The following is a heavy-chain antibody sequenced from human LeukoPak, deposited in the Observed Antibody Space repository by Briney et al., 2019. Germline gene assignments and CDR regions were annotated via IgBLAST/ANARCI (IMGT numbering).Heavy chain of an antibody. Sequence: QPGGSLRLSCAASGLPLSSHEMNWVPQAPGKGLEWVSYISSSGSTIYYADSVKGRFTISRDNAKNSLYLQMNSLRAEDTAVYYCARVRAMVRGVGYYYGMDVWGQGTTVTVSS. CDR2: ISSSGSTI. CDR3: ARVRAMVRGVGYYYGMDV. V-gene: IGHV3-48*03. CDR1: GLPLSSHE. D-gene: IGHD3-10*01. J-gene: IGHJ6*02.